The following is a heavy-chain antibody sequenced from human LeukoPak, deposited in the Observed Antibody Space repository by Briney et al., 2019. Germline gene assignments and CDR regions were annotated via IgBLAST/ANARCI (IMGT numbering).Heavy chain of an antibody. CDR3: AREGSGSYYNVWFDP. D-gene: IGHD1-26*01. CDR2: IYHSGST. Sequence: SETLSLTCTVSGYSISSGYYWGWIRPPPGKGLEWIGSIYHSGSTYYNPSLKSRVTISVDTSRNQFSLKVSSVTAADTAVYYCAREGSGSYYNVWFDPWGQGTLVTVSS. CDR1: GYSISSGYY. J-gene: IGHJ5*02. V-gene: IGHV4-38-2*02.